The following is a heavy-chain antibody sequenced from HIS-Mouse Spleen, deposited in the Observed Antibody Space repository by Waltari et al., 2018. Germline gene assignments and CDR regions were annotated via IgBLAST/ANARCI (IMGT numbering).Heavy chain of an antibody. V-gene: IGHV4-39*07. CDR1: GGSATSRSFY. CDR2: IYYSGST. Sequence: HLHLQDTGPGLVTPSEPLSLTCTDPGGSATSRSFYWGWIRQPPGKGLGWIGSIYYSGSTYYNPSLKSRVTISVDTSKNQFSLKLSSVTAADTAVYYCAREIPYSSSWYDWYFDLWGRGTLVTVSS. J-gene: IGHJ2*01. D-gene: IGHD6-13*01. CDR3: AREIPYSSSWYDWYFDL.